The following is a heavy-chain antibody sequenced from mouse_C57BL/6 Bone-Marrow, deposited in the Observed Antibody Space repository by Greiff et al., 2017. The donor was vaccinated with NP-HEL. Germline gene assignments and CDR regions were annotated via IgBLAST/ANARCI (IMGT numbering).Heavy chain of an antibody. J-gene: IGHJ3*01. CDR2: IDPSDSYT. CDR1: GYTFTSYW. Sequence: QVQLQQPGAELVMPGASVKLSCKASGYTFTSYWMHWVKQRPGQGLEWIGEIDPSDSYTNYNQKFKGKSTLTVDKSSSTAYMQLSSLTSEDSAVYYCASLITTLGGFAYWGQGTLVTVSA. D-gene: IGHD1-1*01. V-gene: IGHV1-69*01. CDR3: ASLITTLGGFAY.